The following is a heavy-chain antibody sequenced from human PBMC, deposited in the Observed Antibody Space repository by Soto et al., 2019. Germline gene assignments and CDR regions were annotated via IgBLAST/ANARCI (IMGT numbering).Heavy chain of an antibody. V-gene: IGHV4-30-2*01. J-gene: IGHJ5*02. CDR2: IYHSGST. Sequence: SETLSLTCTVSGGSIGSGGYSWSWIRQPPGKGLEWIGYIYHSGSTYYNPSLKSRVTISVDRSKNQFSLKLSSVTAADTAVYYCARDGKGWFDPWGQRTLVTVSS. CDR3: ARDGKGWFDP. D-gene: IGHD1-1*01. CDR1: GGSIGSGGYS.